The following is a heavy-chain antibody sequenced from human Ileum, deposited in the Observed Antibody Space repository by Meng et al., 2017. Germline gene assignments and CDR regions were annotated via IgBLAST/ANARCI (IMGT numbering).Heavy chain of an antibody. J-gene: IGHJ5*02. V-gene: IGHV4-34*01. CDR3: ASSIRRDLP. CDR2: INHSGIT. Sequence: QVQLHQWGARLSKPYGRLTITSAVYGGSFTGYQWTWIRQPPGKGLEWIGDINHSGITRYNPSLKSRVTISLDTSKNQFSLILSSVTAADTAVYYCASSIRRDLPWGQGTLVTVSS. CDR1: GGSFTGYQ.